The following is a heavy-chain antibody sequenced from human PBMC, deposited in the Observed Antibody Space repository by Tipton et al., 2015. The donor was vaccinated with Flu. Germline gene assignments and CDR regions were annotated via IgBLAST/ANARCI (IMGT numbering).Heavy chain of an antibody. Sequence: QLVQSGAEVKKPGEYLKISCKGSGFTFSSNWIGWVRQMPGRGLEWRGIIYPGDTDTRYSPSFQGQVTISADKSISTAYLRCSSLKPSDTGMYYCARQGTRRGRATLGYWGQGTLVAVTS. J-gene: IGHJ4*02. D-gene: IGHD1-26*01. V-gene: IGHV5-51*01. CDR3: ARQGTRRGRATLGY. CDR1: GFTFSSNW. CDR2: IYPGDTDT.